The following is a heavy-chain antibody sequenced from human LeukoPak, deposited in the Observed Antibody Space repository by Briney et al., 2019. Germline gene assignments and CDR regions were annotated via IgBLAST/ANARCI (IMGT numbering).Heavy chain of an antibody. CDR2: ISYDGGNK. Sequence: GRSLRLSCAASGFIFRRHGMHWVGQAPGKGLEGGAFISYDGGNKYYGEAVKGRYTISRDNSKNTVVLQMTSLRPEDTAVYHCAKDQGGSSTLYMDVWGQGTTVIVSS. CDR1: GFIFRRHG. CDR3: AKDQGGSSTLYMDV. D-gene: IGHD2-2*01. J-gene: IGHJ6*03. V-gene: IGHV3-30*18.